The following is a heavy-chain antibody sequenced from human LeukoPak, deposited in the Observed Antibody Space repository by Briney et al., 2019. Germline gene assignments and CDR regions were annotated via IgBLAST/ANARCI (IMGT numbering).Heavy chain of an antibody. Sequence: AGKSLRLSCVASGFTFSSYAMHWVRQAPGKGLEWVAVIPYDGRNKYYADSVKGRFTISRDNTRNTLYLQMNSLRAEDTAVYYCARDLGYCTNGVCHTRFDYWGQGTLVAVSS. CDR2: IPYDGRNK. CDR3: ARDLGYCTNGVCHTRFDY. CDR1: GFTFSSYA. J-gene: IGHJ4*02. V-gene: IGHV3-30*04. D-gene: IGHD2-8*01.